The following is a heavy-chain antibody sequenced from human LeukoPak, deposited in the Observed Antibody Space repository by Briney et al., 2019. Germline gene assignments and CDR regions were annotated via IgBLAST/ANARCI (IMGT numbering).Heavy chain of an antibody. CDR2: ISYDGSNK. Sequence: GGSLRLSCAASGFTFSSYAMHWVRQAPGKGLEGVAVISYDGSNKYYADSVKGRFTISRDNSKNTLYLQMNSLRAEDTAVYYCATTGEFYKGDYWGQGTLVTVSS. CDR1: GFTFSSYA. CDR3: ATTGEFYKGDY. J-gene: IGHJ4*02. D-gene: IGHD7-27*01. V-gene: IGHV3-30-3*01.